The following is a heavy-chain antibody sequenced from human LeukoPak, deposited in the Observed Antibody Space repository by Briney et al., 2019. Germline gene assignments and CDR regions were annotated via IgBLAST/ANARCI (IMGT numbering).Heavy chain of an antibody. J-gene: IGHJ4*02. Sequence: PGGSLRLSCAASGFTFEDYTMHWVRQAPGKTLEWVSLISWDGTTYYTDSVKGRFTISRDSSKNSLYLQMDTLRSEDTASYFCVKDLSYETSGSVFDYWGQGTLVTVSS. V-gene: IGHV3-43*01. CDR3: VKDLSYETSGSVFDY. D-gene: IGHD3-16*01. CDR1: GFTFEDYT. CDR2: ISWDGTT.